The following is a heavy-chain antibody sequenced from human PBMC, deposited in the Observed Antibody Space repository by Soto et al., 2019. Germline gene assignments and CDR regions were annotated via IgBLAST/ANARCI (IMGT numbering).Heavy chain of an antibody. CDR3: TTDQCIMITFGVVTAPELFYY. CDR2: IKSKTDGGTT. CDR1: GFTFSNAW. V-gene: IGHV3-15*01. Sequence: PGGYPRLSRAASGFTFSNAWMSWVRQAPGKGLEWVGRIKSKTDGGTTDYAAPVKGRFTISRDDSKNTLYLQMNSLKTEDTAVYYCTTDQCIMITFGVVTAPELFYYFGQG. J-gene: IGHJ4*02. D-gene: IGHD3-16*01.